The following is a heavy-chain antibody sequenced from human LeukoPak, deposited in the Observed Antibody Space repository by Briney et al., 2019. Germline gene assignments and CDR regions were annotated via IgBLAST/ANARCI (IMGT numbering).Heavy chain of an antibody. CDR2: IRNDGSTK. J-gene: IGHJ4*02. CDR3: AKDGAVSYYYDSSGYYQPYYFDY. CDR1: GFTLSSHD. D-gene: IGHD3-22*01. V-gene: IGHV3-30*02. Sequence: GGSLRLSCAASGFTLSSHDMYWARQAPGKGLEWVAFIRNDGSTKYHSDSVKGRFTVSRDNSKNTLYLQMNSLRAEDTAVYYCAKDGAVSYYYDSSGYYQPYYFDYWGQGTLVTVSS.